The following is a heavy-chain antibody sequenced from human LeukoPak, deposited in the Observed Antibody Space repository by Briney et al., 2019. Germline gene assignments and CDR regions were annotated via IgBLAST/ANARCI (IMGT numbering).Heavy chain of an antibody. J-gene: IGHJ4*02. CDR1: GYSFTSYW. Sequence: GESLKISCKGSGYSFTSYWIGWVRQKPGKGLECMGIIYPGDSDTRYSPSFQGQVTISADKSISTAYLQWSSLKASDTAMYYCARATSSTTHEFDYWGQGTLVTVSS. CDR2: IYPGDSDT. V-gene: IGHV5-51*01. D-gene: IGHD2-2*01. CDR3: ARATSSTTHEFDY.